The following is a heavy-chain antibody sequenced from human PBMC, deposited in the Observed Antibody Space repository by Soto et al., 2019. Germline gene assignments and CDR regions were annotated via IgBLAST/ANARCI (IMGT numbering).Heavy chain of an antibody. CDR2: ISSSSSYI. J-gene: IGHJ4*02. CDR1: GFTFSSYS. V-gene: IGHV3-21*01. CDR3: ARDGGEYQLPIDY. Sequence: EVQLVESGGGLVKPGGSLRLSCAASGFTFSSYSMNWVRQAPGKGLEWVSSISSSSSYIYYADSVKGRFTISRDNAKNSLYLQMNSLRAEDTAVYYCARDGGEYQLPIDYWAQGTLVTVSS. D-gene: IGHD2-2*01.